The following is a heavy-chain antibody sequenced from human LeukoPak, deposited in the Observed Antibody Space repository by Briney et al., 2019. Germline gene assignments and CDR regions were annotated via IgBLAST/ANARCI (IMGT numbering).Heavy chain of an antibody. J-gene: IGHJ4*02. CDR3: ARVEWLARGYYFDY. CDR2: IYYSGST. CDR1: GGSISSSSYY. D-gene: IGHD6-19*01. Sequence: PSETLSLTCTVSGGSISSSSYYWGWIRQPPGKGLEWIGSIYYSGSTYYNPSLKSRVTISVDTSKNQFSLKLSSVTAADTAVYYCARVEWLARGYYFDYWGQGTLVTVSS. V-gene: IGHV4-39*07.